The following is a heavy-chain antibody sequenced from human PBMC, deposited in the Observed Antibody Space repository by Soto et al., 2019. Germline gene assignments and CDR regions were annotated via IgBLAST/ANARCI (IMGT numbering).Heavy chain of an antibody. Sequence: SVKVSCKASGGTFSSYTISWVRQAPGQGLEWMGRIIPILGIANYAQKFQGRVTITADKSTSTAYMELSSLRSEDTAVYYCARDPMTTVSQWYWFDPWGQGTLVTVSS. J-gene: IGHJ5*02. CDR2: IIPILGIA. CDR3: ARDPMTTVSQWYWFDP. D-gene: IGHD4-4*01. V-gene: IGHV1-69*04. CDR1: GGTFSSYT.